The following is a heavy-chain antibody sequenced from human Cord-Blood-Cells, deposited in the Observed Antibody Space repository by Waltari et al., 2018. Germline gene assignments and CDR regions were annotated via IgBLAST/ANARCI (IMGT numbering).Heavy chain of an antibody. V-gene: IGHV4-34*01. CDR3: ARGISVAGTGAYWFDP. Sequence: QVQLQQWGAGLLKPSETLSLTCAVYGGSFSGYYWSWIRPPPGKGLEWIGEINHSGSTNYNPSRKSRVTISVETSKNQFSLKLSSVTAADTAVYYCARGISVAGTGAYWFDPWGQGTLVTVSS. CDR1: GGSFSGYY. D-gene: IGHD6-19*01. J-gene: IGHJ5*02. CDR2: INHSGST.